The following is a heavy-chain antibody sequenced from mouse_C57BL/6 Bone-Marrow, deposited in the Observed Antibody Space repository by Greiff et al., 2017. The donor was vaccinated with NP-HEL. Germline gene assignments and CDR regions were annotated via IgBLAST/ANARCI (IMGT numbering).Heavy chain of an antibody. CDR3: ARMNNGSFHWYFDV. D-gene: IGHD1-1*01. Sequence: QVQLQQPGTELVKPGASVKLSCKASGYTFTSYWMHWVKQRPGQGLEWIGNINPSNGGTNYNEKFKSKATLTVDKSSSTAYMQLSSLTSEDSAVFYCARMNNGSFHWYFDVWGTGTTLTVSS. CDR2: INPSNGGT. J-gene: IGHJ1*03. V-gene: IGHV1-53*01. CDR1: GYTFTSYW.